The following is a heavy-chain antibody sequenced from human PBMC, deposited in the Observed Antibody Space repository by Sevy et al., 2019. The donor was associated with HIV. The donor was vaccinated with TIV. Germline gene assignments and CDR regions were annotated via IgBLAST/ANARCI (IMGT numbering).Heavy chain of an antibody. CDR1: GFTFSNYS. V-gene: IGHV3-48*01. D-gene: IGHD1-26*01. Sequence: GGSLRLSCAASGFTFSNYSMNWVRQAPGKGLEWVSYISSSSSTIYYADSVKGRFTISRDNAKNSLYLQMNSLRAEDTAVYYCARGGGSYSNYFDYWGQGTLVTVSS. J-gene: IGHJ4*02. CDR2: ISSSSSTI. CDR3: ARGGGSYSNYFDY.